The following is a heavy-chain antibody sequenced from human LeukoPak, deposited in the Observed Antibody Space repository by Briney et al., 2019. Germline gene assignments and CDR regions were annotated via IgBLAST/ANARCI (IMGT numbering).Heavy chain of an antibody. Sequence: PSETLSLTCAVYGGSFSGYYWSWIRQPPGKGLEWIGEINHSGSTNYNPSLKSRVTISVDTSKNQFSLKLSSVTAADTAVYYCARRAMVRGGTYFDYWGQGTLVTVSS. CDR2: INHSGST. CDR1: GGSFSGYY. D-gene: IGHD3-10*01. J-gene: IGHJ4*02. CDR3: ARRAMVRGGTYFDY. V-gene: IGHV4-34*01.